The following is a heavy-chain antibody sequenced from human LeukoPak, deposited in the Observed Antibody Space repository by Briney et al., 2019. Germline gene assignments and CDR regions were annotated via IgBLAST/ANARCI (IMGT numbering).Heavy chain of an antibody. D-gene: IGHD1-7*01. V-gene: IGHV2-5*02. CDR1: GFSLITSGVG. CDR2: IYWDDDK. Sequence: SGPTLVNPTQTLTLTCTFSGFSLITSGVGVGWIRQPPGKALEWLALIYWDDDKRYSPFLKSRLTISKDTSKNRVVPTMTNMDPVDTATYFCAHRLGQRRDWNYGKFDYWGQGTLVMVSS. J-gene: IGHJ4*02. CDR3: AHRLGQRRDWNYGKFDY.